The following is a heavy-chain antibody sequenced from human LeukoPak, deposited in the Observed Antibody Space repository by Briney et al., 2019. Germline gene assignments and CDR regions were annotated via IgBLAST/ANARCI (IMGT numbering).Heavy chain of an antibody. D-gene: IGHD5-18*01. CDR1: GFTFSSYW. CDR2: IKRDGSEK. V-gene: IGHV3-7*02. J-gene: IGHJ5*02. Sequence: GGSLRLSCTASGFTFSSYWMSWVRQAPGKGLDGVANIKRDGSEKNYVDSVKGRFTISRDNAKNSLYLQMNSLRAEDTAVYYCTTVRYRSGFDPWGQGTLVTVSS. CDR3: TTVRYRSGFDP.